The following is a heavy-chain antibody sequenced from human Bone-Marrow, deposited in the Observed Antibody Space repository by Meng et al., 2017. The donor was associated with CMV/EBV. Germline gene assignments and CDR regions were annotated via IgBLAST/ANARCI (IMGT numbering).Heavy chain of an antibody. CDR2: IDPSGRNT. V-gene: IGHV1-46*01. J-gene: IGHJ4*02. CDR3: ARGRLAHYYSGDYFDY. Sequence: SGYPCTSPYRNWVRQAPGQGLEWMGIIDPSGRNTMNAQKFQGRVTMTRDTSTSTVYMELSSLRSDDTAMYYCARGRLAHYYSGDYFDYWGQGTLVTVSS. D-gene: IGHD2-21*01. CDR1: GYPCTSPY.